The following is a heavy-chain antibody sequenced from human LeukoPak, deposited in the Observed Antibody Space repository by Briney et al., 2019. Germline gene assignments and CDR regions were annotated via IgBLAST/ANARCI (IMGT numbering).Heavy chain of an antibody. CDR3: ARLSGSYQYYYYYYYMDV. CDR2: IKQDGSEK. Sequence: PGGSLRLSCAASGFTFSSYSMNWVRQAPGKGLEWVANIKQDGSEKYYVDSVKGRFTISRDNAKNSLYLQMNSLRAEDTAVYYCARLSGSYQYYYYYYYMDVWGKGTTVTVSS. CDR1: GFTFSSYS. J-gene: IGHJ6*03. D-gene: IGHD1-26*01. V-gene: IGHV3-7*01.